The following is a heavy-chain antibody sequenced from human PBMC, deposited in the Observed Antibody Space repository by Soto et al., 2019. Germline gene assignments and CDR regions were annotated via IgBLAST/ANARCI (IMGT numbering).Heavy chain of an antibody. CDR1: GFTFSSYG. CDR3: AKGQYYYDSSGYYSP. J-gene: IGHJ5*02. D-gene: IGHD3-22*01. CDR2: ISYDGSNK. Sequence: GGSLRLSCAASGFTFSSYGMHWVRQAPGKGLEWVAVISYDGSNKYYADSVKGRFTISRDNSKNTLYLQMNSLRAEDTAVYYCAKGQYYYDSSGYYSPWGQGTLVTVS. V-gene: IGHV3-30*18.